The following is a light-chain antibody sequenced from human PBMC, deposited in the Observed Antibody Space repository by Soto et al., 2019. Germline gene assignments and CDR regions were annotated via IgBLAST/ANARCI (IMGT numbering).Light chain of an antibody. CDR1: SSNIGSHT. CDR3: AAWDDRLYV. J-gene: IGLJ1*01. CDR2: NNT. V-gene: IGLV1-44*01. Sequence: QSVLTQPPSASGAPGQTVTISCSGSSSNIGSHTVNWYQHLPGTAPKLLIYNNTQRPLGVPVRFSGSKSGTSASLAISGLQSEDEAEYYCAAWDDRLYVFGTGTKGTVL.